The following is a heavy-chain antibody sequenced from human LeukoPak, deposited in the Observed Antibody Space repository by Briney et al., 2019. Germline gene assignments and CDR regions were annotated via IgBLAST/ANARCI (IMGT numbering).Heavy chain of an antibody. Sequence: PGGSLRLSCAASGFTLRSYSMNWVRQAPGKGLEWVSSISSSSSYIYYADSGKGRVTISRDNAKSSLYLQMNSLRAEDTAVYYSPRERYHYGSGPGGPFDLRGQGTTVTVSS. CDR1: GFTLRSYS. D-gene: IGHD3-10*01. CDR2: ISSSSSYI. V-gene: IGHV3-21*01. CDR3: PRERYHYGSGPGGPFDL. J-gene: IGHJ3*01.